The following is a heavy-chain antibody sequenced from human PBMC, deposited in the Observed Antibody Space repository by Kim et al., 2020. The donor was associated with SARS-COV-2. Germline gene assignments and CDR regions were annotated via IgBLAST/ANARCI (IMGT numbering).Heavy chain of an antibody. CDR2: ISYDGSNK. D-gene: IGHD3-9*01. J-gene: IGHJ6*03. V-gene: IGHV3-30-3*01. CDR3: ARDSWYYDILTGYYNLGPYYYYYYYLDV. Sequence: GGSLRLYCAASGFTFSSYAMHWVRQAPGKGLEWVAVISYDGSNKYYADSVKGRFTISRDNSKNTLYLQMNSLRAEDTAVYYCARDSWYYDILTGYYNLGPYYYYYYYLDVWGKGTTVTVSS. CDR1: GFTFSSYA.